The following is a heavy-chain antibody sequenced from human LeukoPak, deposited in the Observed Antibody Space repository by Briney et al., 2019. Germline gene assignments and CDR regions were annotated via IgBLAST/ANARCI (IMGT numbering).Heavy chain of an antibody. J-gene: IGHJ4*02. CDR1: GFTFTKYW. CDR3: ARGIYGNFDY. CDR2: INNEGNDT. V-gene: IGHV3-74*01. Sequence: GGSLRLSCAASGFTFTKYWMHWVRQVPRKGLMWVSRINNEGNDTNYADSVKGRFTISRDNAKNTLYMQMNSLRAEDTAVYYCARGIYGNFDYWGQGPLVTVSS. D-gene: IGHD3-10*01.